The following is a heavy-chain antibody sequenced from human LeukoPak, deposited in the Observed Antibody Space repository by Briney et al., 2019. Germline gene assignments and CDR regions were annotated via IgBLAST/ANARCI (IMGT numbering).Heavy chain of an antibody. V-gene: IGHV3-30-3*02. CDR1: GFTFSSYA. D-gene: IGHD6-6*01. Sequence: PGGSQRLSCAASGFTFSSYAMHWVRQAPGKGLEWVAVISYDGSNKYYADSVKGRFTISRDNSKNTLYLQMNSLRAEDTAVYYCAKWGGYSSSSSKGGVDYWGQGTLVTVSS. CDR3: AKWGGYSSSSSKGGVDY. CDR2: ISYDGSNK. J-gene: IGHJ4*02.